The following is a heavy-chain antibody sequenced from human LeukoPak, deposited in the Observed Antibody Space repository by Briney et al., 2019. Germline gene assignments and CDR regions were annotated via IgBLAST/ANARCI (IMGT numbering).Heavy chain of an antibody. J-gene: IGHJ6*02. D-gene: IGHD4-17*01. V-gene: IGHV3-23*01. CDR2: ISNDGGST. CDR3: AKDRATVTTGDYYYYGMDV. Sequence: GGSLRLSCAASGFTFTTYAMSWVRQAPGKGLEWVSSISNDGGSTYYADSVKGRFTISRDNSRNTVYLQMNSLRGEDMAVYYCAKDRATVTTGDYYYYGMDVWGQGPTVTVS. CDR1: GFTFTTYA.